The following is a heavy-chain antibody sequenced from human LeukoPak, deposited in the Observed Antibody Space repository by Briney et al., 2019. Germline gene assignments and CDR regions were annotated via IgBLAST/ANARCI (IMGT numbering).Heavy chain of an antibody. CDR3: AKVPYCSSTSCLPEFDP. J-gene: IGHJ5*02. D-gene: IGHD2-2*01. CDR1: GFTVSSNY. CDR2: IYSGGST. V-gene: IGHV3-66*01. Sequence: GGSLRLSCAASGFTVSSNYMSWVRQAPGKGLEWVSVIYSGGSTYYADSVKGRFTISRDNSKNTLYLQMNSLRAEDTAVYYCAKVPYCSSTSCLPEFDPWGQGTLVTVSS.